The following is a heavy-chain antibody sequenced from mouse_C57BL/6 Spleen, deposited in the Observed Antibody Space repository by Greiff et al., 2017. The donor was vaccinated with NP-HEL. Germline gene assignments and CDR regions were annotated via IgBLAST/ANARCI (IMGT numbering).Heavy chain of an antibody. CDR1: GYTFTSYW. V-gene: IGHV1-59*01. J-gene: IGHJ3*01. CDR3: AKAYYGYDEAWFAY. Sequence: QAQLQQPGAELVRPGTSVKLSCKASGYTFTSYWMHWVKQRPGQGLEWIGVIDPSDSYTNYNQKFKGKATLTVDTSSSTAYMQLSSLTSEDSAVYYCAKAYYGYDEAWFAYWGQGTLVTVSA. CDR2: IDPSDSYT. D-gene: IGHD2-9*01.